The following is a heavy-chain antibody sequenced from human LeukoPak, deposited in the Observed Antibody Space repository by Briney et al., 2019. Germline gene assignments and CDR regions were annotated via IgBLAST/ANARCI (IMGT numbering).Heavy chain of an antibody. V-gene: IGHV4-4*07. Sequence: SETLTLPCTVSGGSISSYYRRWIRQPAGKGLEWIGRIYTSGSTNYNPSLKSRVTISVDKSKSQFSLKLSSVTAADTAVYYCARTGDDSSGYPYYYYYYMDVWGKGTTVTVSS. CDR2: IYTSGST. CDR1: GGSISSYY. D-gene: IGHD3-22*01. CDR3: ARTGDDSSGYPYYYYYYMDV. J-gene: IGHJ6*03.